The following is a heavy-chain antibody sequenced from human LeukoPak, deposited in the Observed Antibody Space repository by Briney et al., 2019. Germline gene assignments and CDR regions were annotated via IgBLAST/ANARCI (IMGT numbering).Heavy chain of an antibody. J-gene: IGHJ5*01. CDR3: ARMALDGGDSIGFDS. V-gene: IGHV1-2*02. CDR2: INPNIGDA. Sequence: ASVKVSFKASGYTFTDYFIHWVRQAPGQGGEWMGWINPNIGDASYAQKFQDRVTITRDRSINTAYMELSRLTSDDTAVYYCARMALDGGDSIGFDSWGQGTLVTVSS. D-gene: IGHD2-21*02. CDR1: GYTFTDYF.